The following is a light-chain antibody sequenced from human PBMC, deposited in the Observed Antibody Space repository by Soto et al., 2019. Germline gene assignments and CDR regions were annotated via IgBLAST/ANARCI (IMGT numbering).Light chain of an antibody. CDR1: QSIKTW. J-gene: IGKJ1*01. CDR2: KAS. CDR3: QQYDTYPWT. Sequence: DIQMTQSPSTLSASVGDRVTITCRASQSIKTWLAWYQQNPGKAPKLLIYKASSLESGVPSRFSGSGSGPEFTLTISSLQPDDFATYYCQQYDTYPWTFGQGTKVEIK. V-gene: IGKV1-5*03.